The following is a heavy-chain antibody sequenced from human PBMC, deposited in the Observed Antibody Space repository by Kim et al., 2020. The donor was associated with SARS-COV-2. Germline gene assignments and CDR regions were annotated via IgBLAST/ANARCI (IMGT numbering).Heavy chain of an antibody. CDR2: GGST. CDR3: AKLYGYAY. V-gene: IGHV3-23*02. J-gene: IGHJ4*02. Sequence: GGSTYYDDSVKGQFTNTRDNSKSTLYLQMNSLGAEDTAVYYCAKLYGYAYWGQGTLVTVSS. D-gene: IGHD5-18*01.